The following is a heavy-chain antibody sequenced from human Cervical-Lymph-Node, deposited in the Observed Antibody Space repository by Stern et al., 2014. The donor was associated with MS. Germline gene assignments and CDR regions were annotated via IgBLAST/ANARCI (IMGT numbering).Heavy chain of an antibody. CDR3: ARIGRLSVEYHHFDY. J-gene: IGHJ4*02. CDR1: GFTFSSYA. V-gene: IGHV3-30*04. CDR2: VSSDPNYK. Sequence: QVQLVESGGGVVQPGGSLRLSCTASGFTFSSYAMHWVRQAPGKGLEWVAVVSSDPNYKDYADSVKGRFTIFRDNPKNTLYLQMNSLSGEDSAVYYCARIGRLSVEYHHFDYWGQGALVAVSS. D-gene: IGHD2/OR15-2a*01.